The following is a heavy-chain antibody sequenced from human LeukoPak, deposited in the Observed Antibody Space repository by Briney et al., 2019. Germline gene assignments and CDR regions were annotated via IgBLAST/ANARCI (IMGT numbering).Heavy chain of an antibody. Sequence: RGSLRLSCAASGFTFSSYAMGWVRQAPGKGLEWVSVIYSGGSTYYADSVKGRFTISRDNSKNTLYLQMNSLRAEDTAIYYCAKDRPGATLYFDSWGQGTLVTVSS. CDR3: AKDRPGATLYFDS. D-gene: IGHD2-2*01. CDR2: IYSGGST. J-gene: IGHJ4*02. V-gene: IGHV3-23*03. CDR1: GFTFSSYA.